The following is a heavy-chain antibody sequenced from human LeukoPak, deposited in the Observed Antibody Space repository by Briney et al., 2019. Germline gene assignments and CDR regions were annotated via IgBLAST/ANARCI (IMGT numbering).Heavy chain of an antibody. CDR3: ARALYYVWYLDL. J-gene: IGHJ2*01. V-gene: IGHV4-59*01. CDR1: GGSISSYY. CDR2: IYYSGST. D-gene: IGHD1-26*01. Sequence: SETLSLTCTVSGGSISSYYWSWIRQPPGKGLEWIGYIYYSGSTNYNPSLKSRVTISVDTSKNQFSLKLSSVTAADTAVYYCARALYYVWYLDLWGRGTLVTVSS.